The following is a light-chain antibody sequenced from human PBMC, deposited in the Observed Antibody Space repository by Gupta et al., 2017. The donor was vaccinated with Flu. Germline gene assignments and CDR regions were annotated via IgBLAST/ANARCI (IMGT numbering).Light chain of an antibody. V-gene: IGLV2-8*01. Sequence: SSDVGGYDFVSWYQHHPGTAPKLLIYEVTKRPSGVPDRFSGSKSGNTASLTVSGLQTEDEADYYCSSYAGSNNYVLFGGGTKLTVL. CDR1: SSDVGGYDF. CDR3: SSYAGSNNYVL. J-gene: IGLJ2*01. CDR2: EVT.